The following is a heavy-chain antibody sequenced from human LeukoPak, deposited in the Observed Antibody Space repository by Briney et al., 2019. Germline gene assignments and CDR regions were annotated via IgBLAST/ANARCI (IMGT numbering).Heavy chain of an antibody. Sequence: ASVKVSCKASGYTFTSYDINWVRQATGQGLEWMGWMNPNSGNTGYAQKLQGRVTITRNTSISTAYMELSSLRSEDTAVYYCARVAGYCSSTSCYPNWFDPWGQGTLVTVSS. V-gene: IGHV1-8*03. CDR2: MNPNSGNT. CDR1: GYTFTSYD. J-gene: IGHJ5*02. CDR3: ARVAGYCSSTSCYPNWFDP. D-gene: IGHD2-2*01.